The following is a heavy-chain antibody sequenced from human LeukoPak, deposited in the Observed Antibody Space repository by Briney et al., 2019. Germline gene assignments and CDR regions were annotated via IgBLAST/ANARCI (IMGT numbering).Heavy chain of an antibody. CDR3: ARVDLGAIGDWFDP. J-gene: IGHJ5*02. Sequence: PSETLSLTCTVSSGSISSYYWSWIRQPPGKGLEWIGYIYYSGSTNYNPSLKSRVTISVDTSKNQFSLKLSSVTAADTAVYYCARVDLGAIGDWFDPWGQGTLVTVSS. D-gene: IGHD3-16*01. CDR1: SGSISSYY. V-gene: IGHV4-59*01. CDR2: IYYSGST.